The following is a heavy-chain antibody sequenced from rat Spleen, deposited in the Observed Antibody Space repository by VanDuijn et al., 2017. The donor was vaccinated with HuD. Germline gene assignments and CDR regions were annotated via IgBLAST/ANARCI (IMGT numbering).Heavy chain of an antibody. J-gene: IGHJ2*01. D-gene: IGHD1-9*01. Sequence: EVQLVESGGGLVQPGRSLRLSCATSGFTFRNYDMAWVRQAPTKGLEWVATISSDGTNTYYRDSVKGRFTISRDNAKRTLFLQMDSLRSEDTATYYCARRHYGYTDYFDYWGQGVMVTVSS. CDR2: ISSDGTNT. V-gene: IGHV5-29*01. CDR3: ARRHYGYTDYFDY. CDR1: GFTFRNYD.